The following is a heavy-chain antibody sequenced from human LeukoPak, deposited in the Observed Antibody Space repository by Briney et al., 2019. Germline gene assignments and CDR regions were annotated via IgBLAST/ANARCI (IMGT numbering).Heavy chain of an antibody. J-gene: IGHJ5*02. CDR1: GYTFTGYY. CDR3: ARVGSSCSGGSCNGYNWFDP. CDR2: INPNSGGT. V-gene: IGHV1-2*02. Sequence: ASVKVSCKASGYTFTGYYMHWVRQAPGQGLEWMGWINPNSGGTNYAQKFQGRVTMTRDTSISTAHMELSRLRSDDTAVYYCARVGSSCSGGSCNGYNWFDPWGQGTLVTVSS. D-gene: IGHD2-15*01.